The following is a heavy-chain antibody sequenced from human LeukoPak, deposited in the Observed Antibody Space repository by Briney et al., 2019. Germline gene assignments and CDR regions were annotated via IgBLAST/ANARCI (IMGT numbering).Heavy chain of an antibody. V-gene: IGHV4-39*01. CDR3: ARDHGDFVQHD. Sequence: KPSETLSLTCTVSGDSISSGNFYWGWIRQPPGKELQWIGSIYYNGITHYNPSLERRVTISADTSTNEFSLKLRSVTAADTAMYYCARDHGDFVQHDWGQGTLVTVSS. D-gene: IGHD4-17*01. J-gene: IGHJ4*02. CDR1: GDSISSGNFY. CDR2: IYYNGIT.